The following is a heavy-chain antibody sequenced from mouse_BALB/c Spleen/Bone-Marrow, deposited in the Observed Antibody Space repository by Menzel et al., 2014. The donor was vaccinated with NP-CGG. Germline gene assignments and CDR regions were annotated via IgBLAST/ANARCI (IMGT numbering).Heavy chain of an antibody. Sequence: EVNLVESGGGLVEPGGSLKLSCAASGFTFIAYTMSWVRQTPEKRLEWVAYINNGGGSTYYPDTVKGRFTISRDKAKNTLYLQMSSLKSEDTAMYYCARHSEERPVLAMDYWGQGTSVTVSS. CDR3: ARHSEERPVLAMDY. CDR2: INNGGGST. J-gene: IGHJ4*01. D-gene: IGHD2-14*01. CDR1: GFTFIAYT. V-gene: IGHV5-12-2*01.